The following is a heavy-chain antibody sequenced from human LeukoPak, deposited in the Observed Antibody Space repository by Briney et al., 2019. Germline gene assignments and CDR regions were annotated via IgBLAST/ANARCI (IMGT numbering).Heavy chain of an antibody. V-gene: IGHV3-9*01. CDR2: ISWNSGSI. CDR1: GFTFDDYA. J-gene: IGHJ4*02. CDR3: AKDTSHYGDYGYYFDY. D-gene: IGHD4-17*01. Sequence: GGSLRLSCAASGFTFDDYARHWVRQAPGQGLEWLSGISWNSGSIGYADSVKGRFTISRDNAKNSLYLQMNSLRAEDTALYYCAKDTSHYGDYGYYFDYWGPRTLVTVSS.